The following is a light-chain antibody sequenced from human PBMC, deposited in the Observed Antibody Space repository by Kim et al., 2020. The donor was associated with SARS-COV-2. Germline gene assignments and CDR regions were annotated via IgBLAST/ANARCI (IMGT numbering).Light chain of an antibody. CDR2: WAS. CDR3: QQYYTTPLT. CDR1: QSVLYSSNNKNY. J-gene: IGKJ3*01. V-gene: IGKV4-1*01. Sequence: ATINCRSSQSVLYSSNNKNYLAWYQQKPGQPPKLLIYWASTRESGVPDRFGGSGSGTDFTLTISSLQAEDVAVYYCQQYYTTPLTFGPGTKVDIK.